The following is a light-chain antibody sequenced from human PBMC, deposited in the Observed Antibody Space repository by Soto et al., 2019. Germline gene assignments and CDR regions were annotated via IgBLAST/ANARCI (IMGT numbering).Light chain of an antibody. CDR3: ASYVGTIIRV. CDR2: EVT. CDR1: SSDVGAYKY. Sequence: QSALTQPPSASGSPGQSVTISCTGTSSDVGAYKYVSWYQQYPGKAPKLMIYEVTKRPSGVPDRFSGSKSGNTASLTVSGLQAEDEADSYCASYVGTIIRVFGGGTNLTVL. V-gene: IGLV2-8*01. J-gene: IGLJ3*02.